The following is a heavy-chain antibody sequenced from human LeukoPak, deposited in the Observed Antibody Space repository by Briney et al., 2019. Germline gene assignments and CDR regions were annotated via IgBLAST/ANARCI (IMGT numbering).Heavy chain of an antibody. CDR1: GFTFSNYA. CDR3: AKWGDYDILTGYYDSDY. J-gene: IGHJ4*02. CDR2: ICGRGGGT. Sequence: GASLRLSCAASGFTFSNYAMSWVRQAPGKGLEWVSAICGRGGGTYYADSVKGRFTVSRDDSKNTLYLQMNSLRAEDTAVYYCAKWGDYDILTGYYDSDYWGQGTLVTVSS. V-gene: IGHV3-23*01. D-gene: IGHD3-9*01.